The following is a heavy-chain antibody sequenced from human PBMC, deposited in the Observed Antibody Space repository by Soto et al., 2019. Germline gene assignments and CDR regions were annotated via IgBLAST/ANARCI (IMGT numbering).Heavy chain of an antibody. CDR3: AGDLGGYDRFAL. V-gene: IGHV3-21*02. J-gene: IGHJ1*01. CDR2: INAAGNFL. Sequence: VRLVESGGGLVKPGGSLRLSCAASGFGFTDYTMAWLRQTPGGGLEWVSSINAAGNFLSYADSFKGRATISRDNAKASLFLQLNILRVEDTAVYYGAGDLGGYDRFALWGQGTRVSVSS. CDR1: GFGFTDYT. D-gene: IGHD5-12*01.